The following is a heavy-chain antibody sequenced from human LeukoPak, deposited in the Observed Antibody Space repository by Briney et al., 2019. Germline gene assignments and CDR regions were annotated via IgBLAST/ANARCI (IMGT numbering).Heavy chain of an antibody. D-gene: IGHD3-22*01. J-gene: IGHJ4*02. CDR3: VRDYYNSAGCYTGDY. V-gene: IGHV3-48*01. Sequence: GGSLRLSCAASGFTLSSYNMNWVRQAPGKGLEWVSYISGDSGTTFYADSVKGRFTISRDNAKNSLYLQMHSLRAEDTAVYYCVRDYYNSAGCYTGDYWGQGALVTVSS. CDR1: GFTLSSYN. CDR2: ISGDSGTT.